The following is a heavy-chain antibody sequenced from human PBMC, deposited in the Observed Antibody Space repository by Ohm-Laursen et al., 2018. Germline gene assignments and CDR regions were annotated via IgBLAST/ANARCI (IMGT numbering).Heavy chain of an antibody. J-gene: IGHJ4*02. Sequence: ASVKVSCKASGYTFTNYYMHWVRQAPGQGLEWMGIINTGGGSTSHAQKLQGRLTMTRDTSTSTVYMELSSLRSEDTAMYYCARGQPIDFWGQGTLVTVSS. CDR2: INTGGGST. V-gene: IGHV1-46*01. CDR3: ARGQPIDF. CDR1: GYTFTNYY.